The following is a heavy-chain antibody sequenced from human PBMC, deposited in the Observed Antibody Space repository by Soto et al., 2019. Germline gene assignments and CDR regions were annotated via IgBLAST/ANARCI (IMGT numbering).Heavy chain of an antibody. Sequence: QVRVVQSGAEVKKPGASVKVSCKTSGYTFTDYDINWVRQAPGQGLEWMGWVSPDHGNAGYAQQFQGRVTMTSDTSISTVFMELTNLRSEDTAVYYCAVTTGYWGQGTKATVSS. CDR1: GYTFTDYD. V-gene: IGHV1-8*01. J-gene: IGHJ4*02. CDR3: AVTTGY. CDR2: VSPDHGNA. D-gene: IGHD4-17*01.